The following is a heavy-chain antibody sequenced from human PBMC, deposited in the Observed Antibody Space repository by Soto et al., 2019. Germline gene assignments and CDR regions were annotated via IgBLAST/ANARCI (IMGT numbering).Heavy chain of an antibody. Sequence: QVQLVQSGAEVKKPGSSVKVSCKASGGTFSSYAISWVRQAPGQGLEWMGGIIPIFGTANYAQKFQGRVTITADESTSTAYMELSSLRSEDTAVYYCAREHHCTNGVCYTGYYFDYWGQGTLVTVSS. J-gene: IGHJ4*02. CDR3: AREHHCTNGVCYTGYYFDY. CDR1: GGTFSSYA. V-gene: IGHV1-69*01. D-gene: IGHD2-8*01. CDR2: IIPIFGTA.